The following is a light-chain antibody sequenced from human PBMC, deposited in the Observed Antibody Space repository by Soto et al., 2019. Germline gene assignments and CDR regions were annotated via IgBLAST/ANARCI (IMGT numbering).Light chain of an antibody. V-gene: IGLV2-14*01. CDR1: SSDIGGYNY. J-gene: IGLJ2*01. CDR3: SSFTSSTTPV. Sequence: QSVLTQPASVSGSPGQSITISCTGTSSDIGGYNYVSWYQQHPGKATKLMIYDVSNRPSGVSNRFSGSKSGNTASLTISGLQAEDEADYYCSSFTSSTTPVFGGGTQLTVL. CDR2: DVS.